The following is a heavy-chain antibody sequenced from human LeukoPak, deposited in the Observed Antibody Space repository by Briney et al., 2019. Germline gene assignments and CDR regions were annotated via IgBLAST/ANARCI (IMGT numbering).Heavy chain of an antibody. J-gene: IGHJ4*02. Sequence: SVKVSCTASGGTFSFYAINWVRQAPGQGLEWMGRIIPIPGMANYAQKFQGRVTITADSSKSTAYMEVSSLRSEDTAVYYCARAVVVARGLMAYFDYWGQGTLVTVSS. CDR2: IIPIPGMA. D-gene: IGHD3-10*01. CDR3: ARAVVVARGLMAYFDY. CDR1: GGTFSFYA. V-gene: IGHV1-69*04.